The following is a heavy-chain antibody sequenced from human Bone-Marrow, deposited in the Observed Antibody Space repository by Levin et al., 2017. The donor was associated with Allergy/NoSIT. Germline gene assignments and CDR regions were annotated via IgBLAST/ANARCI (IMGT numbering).Heavy chain of an antibody. V-gene: IGHV3-30-3*01. CDR2: ISYDGSNK. CDR1: GFTFSSYA. Sequence: PAGGSLRLSCAASGFTFSSYAMHWVRQAPGKGLEWVAVISYDGSNKYYADSVKGRFTISRDNSKNTLYLQMNSLRAEDTAVYYCARDRKEGYCSGGSCYSYFFDYWGQGTLVTVSS. CDR3: ARDRKEGYCSGGSCYSYFFDY. D-gene: IGHD2-15*01. J-gene: IGHJ4*02.